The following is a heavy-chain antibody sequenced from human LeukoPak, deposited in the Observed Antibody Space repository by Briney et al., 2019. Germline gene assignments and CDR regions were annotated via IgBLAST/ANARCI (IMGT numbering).Heavy chain of an antibody. J-gene: IGHJ3*02. CDR2: INHSGST. Sequence: SETLPLTCAVYGGSFSGYYWSWIRQPPGKGLEWIGEINHSGSTNYNPSLKSRVTISVDTSKNQFSLKLSSVTAADTAVYYCARANQQLDAFDIWGQGTMVTVSS. D-gene: IGHD6-13*01. CDR3: ARANQQLDAFDI. V-gene: IGHV4-34*01. CDR1: GGSFSGYY.